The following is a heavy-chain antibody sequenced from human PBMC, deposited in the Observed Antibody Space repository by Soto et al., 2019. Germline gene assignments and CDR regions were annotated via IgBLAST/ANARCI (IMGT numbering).Heavy chain of an antibody. D-gene: IGHD2-2*01. CDR2: IYPGDSDT. Sequence: GESLKISCKGSGYSFTSYWIGWVRQMPGKGLEWMGIIYPGDSDTRYSPSFQGQVTISADKSISTAYLQWSSLKASDTAMYYCASFLGGSSTERRGNYGMDVWGQGTTVTVSS. V-gene: IGHV5-51*01. CDR3: ASFLGGSSTERRGNYGMDV. CDR1: GYSFTSYW. J-gene: IGHJ6*02.